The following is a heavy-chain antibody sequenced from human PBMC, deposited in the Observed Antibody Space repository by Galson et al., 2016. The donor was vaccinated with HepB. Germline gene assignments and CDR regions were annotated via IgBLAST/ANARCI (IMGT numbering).Heavy chain of an antibody. V-gene: IGHV7-4-1*02. D-gene: IGHD2-2*01. J-gene: IGHJ5*02. CDR1: GYTFTTYP. CDR3: ATYPPSTSRTWFDP. Sequence: SVKVSCKGSGYTFTTYPIIWVRQAPGQGLEYMGWINTNTGSPTYDQGFTGRFVFSLDTSASTAYLEITTLKTEDTAVYFCATYPPSTSRTWFDPWGQGTLVTVSS. CDR2: INTNTGSP.